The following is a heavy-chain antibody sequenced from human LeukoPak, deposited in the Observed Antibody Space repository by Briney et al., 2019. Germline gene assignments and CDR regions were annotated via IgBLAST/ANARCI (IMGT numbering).Heavy chain of an antibody. V-gene: IGHV4-59*01. CDR3: ARVRFYDTTGYSTSYYLDY. Sequence: SETLSLTCAVSGDPIIASYCSWIRQPPGKGLEWIGYTHYSGTGNYNPSLKSRVTISIDTSKNRFSLRLTSVTAADTAVYYCARVRFYDTTGYSTSYYLDYWGQGALVTVSS. CDR2: THYSGTG. D-gene: IGHD3-22*01. CDR1: GDPIIASY. J-gene: IGHJ4*02.